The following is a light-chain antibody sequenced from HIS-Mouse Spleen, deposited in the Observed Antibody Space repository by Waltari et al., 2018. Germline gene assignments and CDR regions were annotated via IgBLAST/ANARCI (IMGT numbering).Light chain of an antibody. CDR3: AAWDDSLSGFYV. CDR1: SSNIGSTY. CDR2: RNN. V-gene: IGLV1-47*01. Sequence: QSVLTQPPSASGTPGQRVTISSSGSSSNIGSTYVYWYQQPPGTAPKLLIYRNNQRPSGVPDRFSGSKSGTSASLAISGLRSEDEADYYCAAWDDSLSGFYVFGTGTKVTVL. J-gene: IGLJ1*01.